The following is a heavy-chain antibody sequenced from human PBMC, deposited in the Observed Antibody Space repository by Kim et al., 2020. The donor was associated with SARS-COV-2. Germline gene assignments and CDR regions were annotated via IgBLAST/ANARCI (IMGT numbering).Heavy chain of an antibody. CDR3: ARGSSSWYWAERAAGAFDI. CDR1: GGSFSGYY. CDR2: INHSGST. D-gene: IGHD6-13*01. Sequence: SETLSLTCAVYGGSFSGYYWSWIRQPPGKGLEWIGEINHSGSTNYNPSLKSRVTISVDTSKNQFSLKLSSVTAADTAVYYCARGSSSWYWAERAAGAFDIWGQGTMVTVSS. J-gene: IGHJ3*02. V-gene: IGHV4-34*01.